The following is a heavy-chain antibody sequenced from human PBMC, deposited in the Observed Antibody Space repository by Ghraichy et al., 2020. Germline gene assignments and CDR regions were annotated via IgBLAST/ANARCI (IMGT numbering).Heavy chain of an antibody. V-gene: IGHV4-34*01. D-gene: IGHD2-2*01. CDR1: GGSFSGYY. Sequence: SETLSLTCAVYGGSFSGYYWSWIRQPPGKGLEWIGEINHSGSTNYNPSLKSRVTISVDTSKNQFSLKLSSVTAADTAVYYCARVPLHCSSTSCYFQSRYYYYYMDVWGKGTTVTVSS. CDR3: ARVPLHCSSTSCYFQSRYYYYYMDV. CDR2: INHSGST. J-gene: IGHJ6*03.